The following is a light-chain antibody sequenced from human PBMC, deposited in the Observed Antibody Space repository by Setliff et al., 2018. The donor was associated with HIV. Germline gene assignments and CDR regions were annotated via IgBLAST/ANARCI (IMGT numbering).Light chain of an antibody. J-gene: IGLJ1*01. CDR3: AAWDDSLNGYG. V-gene: IGLV1-44*01. CDR1: FSNIGRNT. Sequence: QSVLTQPPSASGTPGQRVTISCSGSFSNIGRNTINWYQQLPGTAPKLLIYSNYQRPSGVPDRFSVSKSGTSASLAISGLQSEDESDYYCAAWDDSLNGYGFGTGTRSPS. CDR2: SNY.